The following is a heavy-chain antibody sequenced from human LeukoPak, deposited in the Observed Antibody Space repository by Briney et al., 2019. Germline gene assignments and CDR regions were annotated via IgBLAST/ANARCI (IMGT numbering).Heavy chain of an antibody. J-gene: IGHJ4*02. CDR2: INPSGSST. Sequence: ASVKVSCKASGYTFTSHYMHWVRQAPGQGLEWMGLINPSGSSTLYAQKFQGRVTMTRDMSTTTDYMELSSLRSEDTAVYYCARGSRDYDYVWGFDYWGQGTLVTVSS. CDR3: ARGSRDYDYVWGFDY. CDR1: GYTFTSHY. D-gene: IGHD3-16*01. V-gene: IGHV1-46*01.